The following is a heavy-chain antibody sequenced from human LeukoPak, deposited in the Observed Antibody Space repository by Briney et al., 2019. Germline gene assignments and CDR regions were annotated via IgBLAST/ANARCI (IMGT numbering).Heavy chain of an antibody. J-gene: IGHJ3*01. CDR3: ARDGLGDEPIYS. CDR1: GFSFSSYW. CDR2: INSDGSST. Sequence: GSLRVSCAASGFSFSSYWTHWVRQAPGKGLVWVSRINSDGSSTSYADSVKGRFTISRDNAKNTLYLQMNSLRAEDTAVYYCARDGLGDEPIYSWGHGTPVTVSS. D-gene: IGHD3-3*01. V-gene: IGHV3-74*01.